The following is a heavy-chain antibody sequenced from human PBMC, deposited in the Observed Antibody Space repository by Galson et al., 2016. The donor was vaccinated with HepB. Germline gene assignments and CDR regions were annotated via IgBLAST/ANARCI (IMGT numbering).Heavy chain of an antibody. J-gene: IGHJ5*02. CDR1: GFSFSDHY. D-gene: IGHD6-13*01. V-gene: IGHV3-15*01. CDR2: IKSKTDGGTT. CDR3: TTDWSSSWYFNWFDP. Sequence: SLRLSCAASGFSFSDHYMDWVRQAPGKGLEWVGRIKSKTDGGTTDYAAPVKGRFTISRDDSKNTLYLLMNSLKTEDTAVYYCTTDWSSSWYFNWFDPWGQGTLVTVSS.